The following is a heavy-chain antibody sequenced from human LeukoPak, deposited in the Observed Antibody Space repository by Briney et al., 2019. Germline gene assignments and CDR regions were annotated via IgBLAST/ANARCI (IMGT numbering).Heavy chain of an antibody. V-gene: IGHV4-38-2*02. D-gene: IGHD3-10*01. Sequence: PSETLSLTCTVSGYSISSGYYWGWIRQPPGRGLGWVGSIYHSGSTYYNPSLKRRVTISVATTKNQFSLKLSSVTAAETAVYYCARGYGSGSYTYFDYWGQGTLVTVSS. CDR3: ARGYGSGSYTYFDY. CDR2: IYHSGST. J-gene: IGHJ4*02. CDR1: GYSISSGYY.